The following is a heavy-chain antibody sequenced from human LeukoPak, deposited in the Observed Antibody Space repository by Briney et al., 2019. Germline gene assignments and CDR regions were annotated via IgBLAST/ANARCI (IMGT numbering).Heavy chain of an antibody. Sequence: VASVKVSCKASGYTFTDYYIHWVRQAPGPGLEWMGWVNPNSGDTYYAQKFQGRVTMTRDTSTSTAYIELSRLRSDDTAVYYCARADIVARNWFDPWGQGTLVTGSS. CDR1: GYTFTDYY. D-gene: IGHD5-12*01. CDR3: ARADIVARNWFDP. CDR2: VNPNSGDT. V-gene: IGHV1-2*02. J-gene: IGHJ5*02.